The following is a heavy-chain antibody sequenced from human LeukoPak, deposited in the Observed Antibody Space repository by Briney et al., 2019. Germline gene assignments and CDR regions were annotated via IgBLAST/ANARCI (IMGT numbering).Heavy chain of an antibody. CDR3: AKGMMATIYYYYYTDV. J-gene: IGHJ6*03. Sequence: GGSLRLSCAVSGFTFSSYAMSWVRQAPGKGLEWVSAISGSGGSTYYADSVKGRFTISRDNSKNTLCLQMNSLRAEDTAVYYCAKGMMATIYYYYYTDVWGKGTTVTVSS. V-gene: IGHV3-23*01. CDR2: ISGSGGST. CDR1: GFTFSSYA. D-gene: IGHD5-12*01.